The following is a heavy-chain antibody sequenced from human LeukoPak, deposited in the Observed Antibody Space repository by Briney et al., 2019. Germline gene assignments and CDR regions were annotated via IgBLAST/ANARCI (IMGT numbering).Heavy chain of an antibody. D-gene: IGHD3-22*01. V-gene: IGHV4-38-2*02. CDR3: ASYKTYYDSSVNPFDY. J-gene: IGHJ4*02. CDR1: GYSISSAYS. CDR2: IYHNGNT. Sequence: SETLSLTCTVFGYSISSAYSWGWIRQPPGKGLEWIGSIYHNGNTYYNSSLKSRVTISVDTSENQFSLKLSSVTAADTAVYYCASYKTYYDSSVNPFDYWGQGTLVTVSS.